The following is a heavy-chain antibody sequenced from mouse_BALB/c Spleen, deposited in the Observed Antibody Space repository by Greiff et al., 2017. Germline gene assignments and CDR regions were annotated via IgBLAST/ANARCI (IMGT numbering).Heavy chain of an antibody. V-gene: IGHV1-67*01. CDR1: GYTFTDYA. J-gene: IGHJ4*01. CDR2: ISTYYGNT. D-gene: IGHD1-1*01. CDR3: ARGYYYGSSYAMDY. Sequence: VKLVESGPELVRPGVSVKISCKGSGYTFTDYAMHWVKQSHAKSLEWIGVISTYYGNTNYNQKFKGKATMTVDKSSSTAYMELARLTSEDSAIYYCARGYYYGSSYAMDYWGQGTSVTVSS.